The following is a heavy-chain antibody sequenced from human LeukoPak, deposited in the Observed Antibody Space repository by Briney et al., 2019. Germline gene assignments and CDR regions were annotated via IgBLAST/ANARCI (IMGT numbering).Heavy chain of an antibody. CDR2: ISGSSSYI. D-gene: IGHD1-26*01. CDR3: ARDLLGWELHYFDY. Sequence: PGGSLRLSCADSGFTFSTYNMNWVRHAPGKGLEWVSSISGSSSYIYYADSVKGRFSISRDNAKNSLYLQMNSLRAEDTAVYYCARDLLGWELHYFDYWGQGTLVTVSS. J-gene: IGHJ4*02. V-gene: IGHV3-21*01. CDR1: GFTFSTYN.